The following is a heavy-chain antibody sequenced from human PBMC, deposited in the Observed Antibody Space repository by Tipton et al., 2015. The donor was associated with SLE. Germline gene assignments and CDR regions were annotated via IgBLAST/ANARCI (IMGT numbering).Heavy chain of an antibody. CDR3: ARVPPLAKSAFDI. V-gene: IGHV3-30*04. Sequence: SLRLSCAASGFTFSSYAMHWVRQAPGKGLEWVAVISHDGSNKYYADSVKGRFTISRDNSKNTLYLQMNSLRAEDTAVYYCARVPPLAKSAFDIWGQGTMVTVSS. J-gene: IGHJ3*02. D-gene: IGHD5-12*01. CDR2: ISHDGSNK. CDR1: GFTFSSYA.